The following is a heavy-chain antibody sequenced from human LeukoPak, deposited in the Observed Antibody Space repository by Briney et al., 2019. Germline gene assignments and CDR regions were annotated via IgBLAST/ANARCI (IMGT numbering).Heavy chain of an antibody. CDR2: IYTSGSA. D-gene: IGHD3-10*01. CDR3: ARVAMVRGGADAFDI. CDR1: GGSISSYY. V-gene: IGHV4-4*07. J-gene: IGHJ3*02. Sequence: SETLSLTCTVSGGSISSYYWSWIRQPAGKGLEWIGHIYTSGSASYNPSLKSRVTMSVDTSKNQFSLKLSSVTAADTAVYYCARVAMVRGGADAFDIWGQGTMVTVSS.